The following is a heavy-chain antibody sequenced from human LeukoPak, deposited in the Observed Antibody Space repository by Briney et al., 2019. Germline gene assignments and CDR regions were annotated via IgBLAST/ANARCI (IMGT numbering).Heavy chain of an antibody. CDR1: GFTFSDYS. Sequence: PGGSLRLSCAASGFTFSDYSMNWVRQAPGKGLEWVSSISGSGAYTLYTDSVKGRFTISRDNAKNSLYLQMNSLRAEDTAVYYCARDRQYVMDVWGQGTTVTVSS. J-gene: IGHJ6*02. CDR2: ISGSGAYT. V-gene: IGHV3-21*01. CDR3: ARDRQYVMDV.